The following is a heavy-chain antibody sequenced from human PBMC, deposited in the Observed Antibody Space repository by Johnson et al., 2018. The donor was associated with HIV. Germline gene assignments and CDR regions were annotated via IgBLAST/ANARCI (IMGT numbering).Heavy chain of an antibody. D-gene: IGHD1-7*01. Sequence: VQLVESGGGVVQPGGSLRLSCAASGFTVSSNYMSWVRQAPGKGLEWVSVIYSGGSIYYADSVKGRFTISRDNSKNTLYLQMNSLRAEDTAVYYCARARDWNYGDIWGQGTMVTVSS. CDR1: GFTVSSNY. V-gene: IGHV3-66*02. CDR2: IYSGGSI. J-gene: IGHJ3*02. CDR3: ARARDWNYGDI.